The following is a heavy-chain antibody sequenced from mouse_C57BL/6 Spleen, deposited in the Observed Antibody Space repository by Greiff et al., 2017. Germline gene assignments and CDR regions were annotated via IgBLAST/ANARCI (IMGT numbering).Heavy chain of an antibody. CDR1: GYTFTSYW. D-gene: IGHD1-1*01. CDR2: IDPSDSYT. CDR3: ARSYGSRGYFDV. J-gene: IGHJ1*03. Sequence: VQLQQPGAELVMPGASVKLSCKASGYTFTSYWMHWVKQRPGQGLEWIGEIDPSDSYTNYNQKFKGKSTLTVDKSSSTAYMQLSSLTSEDSAVYYCARSYGSRGYFDVWGTGTTVTVSS. V-gene: IGHV1-69*01.